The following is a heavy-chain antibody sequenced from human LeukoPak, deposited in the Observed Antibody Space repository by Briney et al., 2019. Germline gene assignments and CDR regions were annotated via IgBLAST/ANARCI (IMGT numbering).Heavy chain of an antibody. CDR1: GFTFSSSG. J-gene: IGHJ5*02. CDR3: ARDRGSYLNWIDP. D-gene: IGHD1-26*01. CDR2: ISSHGRNK. V-gene: IGHV3-30*03. Sequence: GGSLRLSCAASGFTFSSSGMHWVRQAPGKGPEWVALISSHGRNKLYADSVKGRFTISRDNSKNTLYLQMDSLRPEDTAVYSCARDRGSYLNWIDPWGQGTLVTVSS.